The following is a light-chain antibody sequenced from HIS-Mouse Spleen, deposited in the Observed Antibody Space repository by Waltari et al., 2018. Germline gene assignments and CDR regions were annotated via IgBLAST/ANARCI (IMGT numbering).Light chain of an antibody. Sequence: SYELTQPPSVSVSPGQTARITCSGDALPKQYAYWYQQKPGQAPVLVIYKGSERPSGIPERFSGSSSGTTVTLTISGVQAEDEADDYCQSADSSGTGWVFGGGTKLTVL. CDR1: ALPKQY. J-gene: IGLJ3*02. CDR3: QSADSSGTGWV. CDR2: KGS. V-gene: IGLV3-25*03.